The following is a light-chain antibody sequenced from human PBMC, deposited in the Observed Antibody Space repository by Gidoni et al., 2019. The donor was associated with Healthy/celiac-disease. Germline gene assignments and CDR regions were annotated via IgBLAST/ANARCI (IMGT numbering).Light chain of an antibody. CDR3: QQSYSTPMYT. CDR1: QSISSY. CDR2: AAS. Sequence: GDRVTITCRASQSISSYLNWYQQKPGKAPKLLIYAASSLQSGVPSRFSGSGSGTDFTLTISSLQPEDFATYDCQQSYSTPMYTFGQGTKLEIK. J-gene: IGKJ2*01. V-gene: IGKV1-39*01.